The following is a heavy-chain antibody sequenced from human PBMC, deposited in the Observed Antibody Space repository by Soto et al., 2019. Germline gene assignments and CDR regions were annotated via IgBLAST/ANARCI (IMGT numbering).Heavy chain of an antibody. J-gene: IGHJ5*02. CDR1: GFTFDDYA. CDR3: AKVGQQWLVRGGWFDP. D-gene: IGHD6-19*01. V-gene: IGHV3-9*01. CDR2: ISWNSGSI. Sequence: EVQLVESGGGLVQPGRSLRLSCAASGFTFDDYAMHWVRQAPGKGLEWVSGISWNSGSIGYADSVKGRFTISRDNAKNSLYLQMNSLRAEDTALYYCAKVGQQWLVRGGWFDPWGQGTLVTVSS.